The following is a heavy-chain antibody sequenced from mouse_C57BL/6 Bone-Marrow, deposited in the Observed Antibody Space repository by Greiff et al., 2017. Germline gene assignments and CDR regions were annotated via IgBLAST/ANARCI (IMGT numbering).Heavy chain of an antibody. CDR2: IDPENGDT. V-gene: IGHV14-4*01. Sequence: VQLQQSGAELVRPGASVKLSCTASGFNIKDDYMHWVKQRPEQGLEWIGWIDPENGDTEYASKVQGQATITADTSSNTAYLQLSSLTSEDTAVYYCTTRGYGSSYGAMDDWGQGTSVTVSS. CDR3: TTRGYGSSYGAMDD. CDR1: GFNIKDDY. D-gene: IGHD1-1*01. J-gene: IGHJ4*01.